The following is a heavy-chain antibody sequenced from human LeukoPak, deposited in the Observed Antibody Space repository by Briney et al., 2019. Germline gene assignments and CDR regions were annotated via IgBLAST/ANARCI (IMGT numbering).Heavy chain of an antibody. CDR3: ARIFYDSSGYTFDY. J-gene: IGHJ4*02. D-gene: IGHD3-22*01. V-gene: IGHV4-61*05. Sequence: PSETLSLTCTVSGGSISSSSYYWSWIRQPPGKGLEWIGYIYYSGSTNYNPSLKSRVTISVDTSKNQFSLKLSSVTAADTAVYYCARIFYDSSGYTFDYWGQGTLVTVSS. CDR1: GGSISSSSYY. CDR2: IYYSGST.